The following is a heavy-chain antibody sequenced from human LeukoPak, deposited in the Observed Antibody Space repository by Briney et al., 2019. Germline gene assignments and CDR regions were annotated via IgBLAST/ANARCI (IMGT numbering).Heavy chain of an antibody. CDR3: ARPPTGIVGATLN. Sequence: GGSLRLSCAASGFTFSSYSMNWVRQAPGKGLEWVSYISSSSSTIYYADSVKGRFTISRDNAKNTLYLQMNSLRAEDTAVYYCARPPTGIVGATLNWGQGTLVTVSS. D-gene: IGHD1-26*01. V-gene: IGHV3-48*01. CDR1: GFTFSSYS. J-gene: IGHJ4*02. CDR2: ISSSSSTI.